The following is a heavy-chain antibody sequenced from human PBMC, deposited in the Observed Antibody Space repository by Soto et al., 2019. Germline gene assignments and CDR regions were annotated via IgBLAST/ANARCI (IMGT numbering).Heavy chain of an antibody. CDR1: GYSFTDHY. V-gene: IGHV1-2*04. CDR3: VGPPHDSGPVSAV. Sequence: AASVKVSCKASGYSFTDHYMHWVRQAPGQGLEWLGWINPNTGVTHFAQKFQGWVTMTRDTSINTAYMELTRLKSDDTAFYYCVGPPHDSGPVSAVRGNGTTDPVS. CDR2: INPNTGVT. D-gene: IGHD3-16*01. J-gene: IGHJ6*03.